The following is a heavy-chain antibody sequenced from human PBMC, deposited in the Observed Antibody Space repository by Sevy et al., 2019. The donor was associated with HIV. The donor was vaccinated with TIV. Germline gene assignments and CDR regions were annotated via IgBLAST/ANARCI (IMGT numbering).Heavy chain of an antibody. Sequence: GGSLRLSCAASGFTFSNAWMGWVRQAPGKGLEWVGRVKSKADGGTTDHAEPVKGRFTITRDDSKTTVYLQMNNVKTEDTAVYYCTIDQWPQSLPLDAWGQGTQVTVSS. CDR3: TIDQWPQSLPLDA. CDR2: VKSKADGGTT. D-gene: IGHD2-8*01. CDR1: GFTFSNAW. V-gene: IGHV3-15*01. J-gene: IGHJ5*02.